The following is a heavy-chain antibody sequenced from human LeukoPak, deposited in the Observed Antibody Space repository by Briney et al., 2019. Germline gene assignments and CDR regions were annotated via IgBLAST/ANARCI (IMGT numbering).Heavy chain of an antibody. Sequence: SQTLSLTCAISGDSVSSNSAAWNWIRQSPSRGLEWLGRAYYRSKWYNDYAISVKSRMTINPDTSKNQFSLHLNSVTPEDTAVYYCARDPVAGHYVDYWGQGTLVTVSS. CDR3: ARDPVAGHYVDY. CDR2: AYYRSKWYN. V-gene: IGHV6-1*01. CDR1: GDSVSSNSAA. D-gene: IGHD6-19*01. J-gene: IGHJ4*02.